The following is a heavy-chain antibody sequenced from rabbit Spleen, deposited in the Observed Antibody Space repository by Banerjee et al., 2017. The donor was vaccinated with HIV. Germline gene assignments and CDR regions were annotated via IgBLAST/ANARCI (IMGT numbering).Heavy chain of an antibody. J-gene: IGHJ6*01. CDR2: IDTGSSGFT. D-gene: IGHD1-1*01. V-gene: IGHV1S40*01. Sequence: QSLQESGGGLVKPGASLTLTCKASGFPFSEKAVMCWVRQVPGKGLEWIACIDTGSSGFTYFASWAKGRFTISKTSSTTVTLQMTSLTAADTATYFCARDTSSSFSSYGMDLWGPGTLVTVS. CDR3: ARDTSSSFSSYGMDL. CDR1: GFPFSEKAV.